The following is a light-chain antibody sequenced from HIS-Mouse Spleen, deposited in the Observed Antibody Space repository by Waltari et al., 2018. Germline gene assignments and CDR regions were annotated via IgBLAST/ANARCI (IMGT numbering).Light chain of an antibody. V-gene: IGKV1-8*01. CDR1: QGISSY. Sequence: AIRMNQSPSSLSASTGDRVTITCRASQGISSYLAWYQQKPGKAPKLLIYAASTLQSGVPSRFSGSGSGTDFTLTISCLQSEDFATYYCQQYYSYPPWTFGQGTKVEIK. CDR2: AAS. J-gene: IGKJ1*01. CDR3: QQYYSYPPWT.